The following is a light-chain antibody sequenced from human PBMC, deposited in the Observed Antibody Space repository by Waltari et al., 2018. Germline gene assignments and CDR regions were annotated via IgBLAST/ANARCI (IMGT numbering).Light chain of an antibody. CDR3: QSFDSSHVV. Sequence: FMLTQPHSVSESPGKTVTISCTPSSGHIATNYVQWYQQRPGSAPTKVIYEDNQRPSGVPDRFSGSIDSSSNSASLIISGLKAEDEADYYCQSFDSSHVVFGGGTKLTVL. CDR2: EDN. CDR1: SGHIATNY. J-gene: IGLJ2*01. V-gene: IGLV6-57*03.